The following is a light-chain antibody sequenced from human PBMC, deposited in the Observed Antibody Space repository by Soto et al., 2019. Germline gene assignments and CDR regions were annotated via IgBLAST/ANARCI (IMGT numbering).Light chain of an antibody. CDR2: DAS. Sequence: AILLTQSPSSLSASVGDRVTITCRASQGISSALAWYQQKPGKAPKLLIYDASSLESGVPSRFSGSGSGTDFTLTISSLQPEDFATYYCQQFNSYPRLTFGGGTKVDIK. CDR1: QGISSA. V-gene: IGKV1-13*02. J-gene: IGKJ4*01. CDR3: QQFNSYPRLT.